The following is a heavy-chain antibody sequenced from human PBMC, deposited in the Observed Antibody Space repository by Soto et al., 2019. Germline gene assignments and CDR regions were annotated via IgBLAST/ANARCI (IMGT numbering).Heavy chain of an antibody. CDR2: FSGGSGTT. CDR3: AKWNGYGDY. D-gene: IGHD1-1*01. CDR1: GFSLSTYG. V-gene: IGHV3-23*01. Sequence: EVQLLESGGGLVQPGGSLRLSCAASGFSLSTYGVTWVRQAPGKGLEWVSGFSGGSGTTHYADSVKGRFSITRDNSKNTAHLEMISLRVEDTAIYYSAKWNGYGDYWGQGILVTVSS. J-gene: IGHJ4*02.